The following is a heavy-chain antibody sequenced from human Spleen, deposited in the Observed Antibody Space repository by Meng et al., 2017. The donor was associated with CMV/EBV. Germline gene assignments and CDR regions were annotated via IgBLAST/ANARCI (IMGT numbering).Heavy chain of an antibody. CDR2: VSYDRRYI. D-gene: IGHD3-16*01. CDR1: GFTFSSYG. V-gene: IGHV3-30*18. J-gene: IGHJ4*02. CDR3: VKLDGGAWGGDFDY. Sequence: ASGFTFSSYGLPWVRQAPGKGLEWVALVSYDRRYIYYTDSVKGRFIISRDNSKNTVSLQMNSLRPEDTAVYYCVKLDGGAWGGDFDYWGQGVLVTVSS.